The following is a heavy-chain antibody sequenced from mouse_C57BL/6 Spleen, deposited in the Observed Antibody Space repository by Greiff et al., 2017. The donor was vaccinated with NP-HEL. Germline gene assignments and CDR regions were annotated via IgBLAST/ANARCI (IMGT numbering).Heavy chain of an antibody. J-gene: IGHJ4*01. CDR1: GYTFTSYW. V-gene: IGHV1-59*01. D-gene: IGHD1-2*01. CDR2: IDPSDSYT. Sequence: QVQLQQPGAELVRPGTSVKLSCKASGYTFTSYWMHWVKQRPGQGLEWIGVIDPSDSYTNYNQKFKGKATLTVDTSSSTAYMQLSSLTSEDSAVYYCARRSSYYYAMDYWGQGTSVTVSS. CDR3: ARRSSYYYAMDY.